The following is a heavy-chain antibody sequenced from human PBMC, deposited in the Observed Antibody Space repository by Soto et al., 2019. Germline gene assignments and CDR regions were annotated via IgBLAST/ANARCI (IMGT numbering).Heavy chain of an antibody. D-gene: IGHD1-26*01. CDR3: ARDRGLLGAFDI. CDR2: ISAYNGNT. J-gene: IGHJ3*02. CDR1: DYTFTSYG. V-gene: IGHV1-18*04. Sequence: GASVKFSCKDSDYTFTSYGIRWVRQAPGQGLEWMGWISAYNGNTNYAQKLQGRVTMTTDTSTSTAYMELRSLRSDDTAVYYCARDRGLLGAFDIWGQGTMVTVSS.